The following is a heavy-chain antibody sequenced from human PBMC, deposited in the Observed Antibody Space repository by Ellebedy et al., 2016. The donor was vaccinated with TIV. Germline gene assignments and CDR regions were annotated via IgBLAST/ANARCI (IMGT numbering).Heavy chain of an antibody. CDR3: AREGYSGYAAGIDY. CDR2: MYYRGST. J-gene: IGHJ4*02. D-gene: IGHD5-12*01. V-gene: IGHV4-39*07. Sequence: SDTLSLTXTVSGGSISRSTYYWGWIRQPPGKGLEWIGSMYYRGSTYNNPSLKRRVTISLDTSKNQFSLKLSSVTAADTAVYYCAREGYSGYAAGIDYWGQGTLVTVSA. CDR1: GGSISRSTYY.